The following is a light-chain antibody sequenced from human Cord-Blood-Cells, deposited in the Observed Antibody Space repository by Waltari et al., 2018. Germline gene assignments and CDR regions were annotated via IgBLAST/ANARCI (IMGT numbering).Light chain of an antibody. CDR3: MQALQNSYT. J-gene: IGKJ2*01. Sequence: DIVMTQSPLSLPVTPGAPSSISCRSSQSLLHSNGYNSLDWYVQKPGQSPQLRIQLGSNGASGVPDRFSGGGAGTDCTLNISRVEAEHVGVYYCMQALQNSYTFGQGTKLEIK. CDR2: LGS. CDR1: QSLLHSNGYNS. V-gene: IGKV2-28*01.